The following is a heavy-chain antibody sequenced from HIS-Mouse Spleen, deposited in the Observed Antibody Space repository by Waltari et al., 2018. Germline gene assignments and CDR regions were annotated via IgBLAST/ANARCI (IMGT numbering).Heavy chain of an antibody. CDR1: GFSLITSGMC. CDR2: IDWDDDK. D-gene: IGHD6-19*01. CDR3: ARIAEGYSSGWYAFDY. V-gene: IGHV2-70*15. Sequence: QVTLRVSGPALVKPTQTLTLTCTFSGFSLITSGMCVSWIRQPPGKALEWLARIDWDDDKYYSTSLKTRLTISKDTSKNQVVLTMTNMDPVDTATYYCARIAEGYSSGWYAFDYWGQGTLVTVSS. J-gene: IGHJ4*02.